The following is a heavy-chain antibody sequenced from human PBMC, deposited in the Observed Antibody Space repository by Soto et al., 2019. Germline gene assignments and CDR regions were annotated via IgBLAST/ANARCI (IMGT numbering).Heavy chain of an antibody. V-gene: IGHV1-2*04. CDR2: INPNSGGT. CDR1: GYTFTSYY. Sequence: GASVKVSCKASGYTFTSYYMHWVRQAPGQGLEWMGWINPNSGGTNYAQKFQGWVTMTRDTSISTAYMELSRLRSDDTAVYYCARVHNYDILTGYPPSGMDVWGQGTTVTVSS. J-gene: IGHJ6*02. CDR3: ARVHNYDILTGYPPSGMDV. D-gene: IGHD3-9*01.